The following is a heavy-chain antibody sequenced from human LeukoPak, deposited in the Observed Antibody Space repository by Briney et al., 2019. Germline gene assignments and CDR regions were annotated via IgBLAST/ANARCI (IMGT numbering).Heavy chain of an antibody. Sequence: GGTLRLSCAASGFTFRRYGMSWVRQAPGKGLEWVAFIRYDGSNKYYADSVRGRFTISRDNSKNTLYLHMNSLRAEDTAVYFCAKGSKAVLFTRDHYMDVWGKGTTVTISS. CDR1: GFTFRRYG. J-gene: IGHJ6*03. V-gene: IGHV3-30*02. CDR2: IRYDGSNK. CDR3: AKGSKAVLFTRDHYMDV. D-gene: IGHD6-19*01.